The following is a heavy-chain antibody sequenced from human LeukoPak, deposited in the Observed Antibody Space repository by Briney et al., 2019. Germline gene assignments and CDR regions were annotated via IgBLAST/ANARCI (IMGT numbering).Heavy chain of an antibody. Sequence: SETLSLTCAVSGYTISSGYYWGWIRQPPGKGLEWIGSIYYSGSTYHNPSLKSRVTISVDTSKNQFSLKLSSVTAADTAVYYCARLGTSPFDYWGQGTLVTVSS. CDR1: GYTISSGYY. J-gene: IGHJ4*02. V-gene: IGHV4-38-2*01. CDR2: IYYSGST. D-gene: IGHD2-2*01. CDR3: ARLGTSPFDY.